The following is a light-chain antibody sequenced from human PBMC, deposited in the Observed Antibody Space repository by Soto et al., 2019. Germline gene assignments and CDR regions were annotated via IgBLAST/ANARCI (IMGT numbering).Light chain of an antibody. CDR3: QQYGSSPPT. Sequence: EIVLTQSPGTLSLSPGERATLSCRASQSVTSSYLAWYQQKPGQAPRLLIYGASSRATGIPDRFSGSGSGTAFTLTISRLEPEDFAVYSCQQYGSSPPTFGQGTKLEIK. V-gene: IGKV3-20*01. CDR2: GAS. CDR1: QSVTSSY. J-gene: IGKJ2*01.